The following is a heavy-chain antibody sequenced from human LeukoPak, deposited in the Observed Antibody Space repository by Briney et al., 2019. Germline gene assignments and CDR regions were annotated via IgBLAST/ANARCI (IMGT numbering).Heavy chain of an antibody. CDR1: GFTVSSNY. Sequence: AGSLTLSCAASGFTVSSNYMSWVRQAPGKGLEWVSVIYSGGSTYYADSVKGRFTISRDNSKNTLYLQMNSLRAEDTAVYYCARSGYYIYYFDYWGQRSLASVSS. J-gene: IGHJ4*02. V-gene: IGHV3-53*01. CDR3: ARSGYYIYYFDY. CDR2: IYSGGST. D-gene: IGHD3-22*01.